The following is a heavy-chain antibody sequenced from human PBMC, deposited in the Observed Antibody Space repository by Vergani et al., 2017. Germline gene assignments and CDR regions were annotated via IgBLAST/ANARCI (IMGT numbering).Heavy chain of an antibody. CDR3: ASREVAVAGTAGAFDI. Sequence: QVQLVQSGAEVKKPGSSVKVSCKASGGTFSSYAISWVRQAPGQGLEWMGGIIAIFGTANYAQKFQGRVTITADESTSTAYMELSSLRSEDTAVYYCASREVAVAGTAGAFDIWGQGTMVTVSA. CDR2: IIAIFGTA. V-gene: IGHV1-69*01. J-gene: IGHJ3*02. D-gene: IGHD6-19*01. CDR1: GGTFSSYA.